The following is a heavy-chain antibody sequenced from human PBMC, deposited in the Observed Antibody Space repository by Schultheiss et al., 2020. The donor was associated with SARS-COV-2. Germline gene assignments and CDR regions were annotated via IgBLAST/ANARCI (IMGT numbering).Heavy chain of an antibody. J-gene: IGHJ5*02. Sequence: GESLKISCAASGFTVSSNYMSWVRQAPGKGLEWVSVIYSGGSTYYADSVKGRFTISRDNSKNTLYLQMNSLRAEDTAVYYCARLMDDFWSGPKGWFDPWGQGTLVTVLL. CDR2: IYSGGST. D-gene: IGHD3-3*01. V-gene: IGHV3-66*02. CDR1: GFTVSSNY. CDR3: ARLMDDFWSGPKGWFDP.